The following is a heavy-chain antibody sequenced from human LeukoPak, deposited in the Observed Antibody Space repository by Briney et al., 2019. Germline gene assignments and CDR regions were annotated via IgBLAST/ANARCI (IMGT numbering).Heavy chain of an antibody. CDR3: ARDLGTAAAVGDY. D-gene: IGHD6-13*01. J-gene: IGHJ4*02. Sequence: ASVKVSCKASGYTFTGYYMHWVRQAPGQGLEWMGWINPNSGGTNYAQKFQGWVTMTRDTSISTAYMELSRLRSDDTAVYYCARDLGTAAAVGDYWGQGTLVTVSS. CDR1: GYTFTGYY. V-gene: IGHV1-2*04. CDR2: INPNSGGT.